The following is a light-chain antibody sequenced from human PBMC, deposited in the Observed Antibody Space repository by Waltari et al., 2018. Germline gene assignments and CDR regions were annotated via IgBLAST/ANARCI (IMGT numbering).Light chain of an antibody. CDR3: AAWDDSLNGPV. J-gene: IGLJ2*01. Sequence: QSVLTQPPSASGTPGQRVTISCSGSSSNIGSNTVNWYQQLPGTAPKLLIYSNNQRPSGVPDRSSGSKSVTSASLAISGLQSEDEADYYCAAWDDSLNGPVFGGGTKLTVL. V-gene: IGLV1-44*01. CDR2: SNN. CDR1: SSNIGSNT.